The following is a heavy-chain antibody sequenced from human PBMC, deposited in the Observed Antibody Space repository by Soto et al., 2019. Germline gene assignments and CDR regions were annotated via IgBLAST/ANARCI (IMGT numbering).Heavy chain of an antibody. Sequence: ALGPLRLPWAVAGCTCISYGGHWVRQAPGKGLEWVANINKDGGDKSYVDSVRGRFTISRDNRKNSLYLEMNSLRAEDTAVYYCAKYDFWIPGNFDPRGQGTLVTVS. CDR2: INKDGGDK. CDR3: AKYDFWIPGNFDP. J-gene: IGHJ5*02. D-gene: IGHD3-3*01. V-gene: IGHV3-7*01. CDR1: GCTCISYG.